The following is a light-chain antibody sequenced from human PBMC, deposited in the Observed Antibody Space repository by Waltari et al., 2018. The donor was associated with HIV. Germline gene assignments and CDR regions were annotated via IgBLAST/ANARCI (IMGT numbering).Light chain of an antibody. Sequence: DIQMTQSPSSLSASVGDRVKLTCRASQRIDSWLAWYQQEPGKPPRLLMPKASSLKGGVPSRFSGSGIGIEFTLTITSLQPEDFATYYCQQYHSYPFTFGPGTKVDIK. CDR1: QRIDSW. V-gene: IGKV1-5*03. J-gene: IGKJ3*01. CDR3: QQYHSYPFT. CDR2: KAS.